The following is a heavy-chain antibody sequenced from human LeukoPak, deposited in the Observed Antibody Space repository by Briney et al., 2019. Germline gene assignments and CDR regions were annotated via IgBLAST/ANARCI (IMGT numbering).Heavy chain of an antibody. CDR1: GCSFINSG. D-gene: IGHD3-10*01. V-gene: IGHV3-23*01. Sequence: GGSLRLSCATSGCSFINSGMTWVRQAPGKGLEWVSDISGTVRGERTYYADSVKGRFTISRDNSKNTLYSQMNGLRADDTAVYYCLCYYASATFYWGQGTLVTVSS. CDR3: LCYYASATFY. CDR2: ISGTVRGERT. J-gene: IGHJ4*02.